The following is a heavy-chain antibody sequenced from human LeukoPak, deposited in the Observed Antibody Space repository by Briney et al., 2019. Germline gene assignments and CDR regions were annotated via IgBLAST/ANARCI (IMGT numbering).Heavy chain of an antibody. V-gene: IGHV3-74*01. Sequence: GGSLRLSCAASGFTFSNYVMHWVRQAPGKGLVWVSRIKSDGIIITYADSVKGRFTISRDNAKNTLYLQMNSLRAEDTAVYYCLRDLNWSLDQWGQGTLVTVSS. CDR3: LRDLNWSLDQ. D-gene: IGHD1-20*01. J-gene: IGHJ4*02. CDR1: GFTFSNYV. CDR2: IKSDGIII.